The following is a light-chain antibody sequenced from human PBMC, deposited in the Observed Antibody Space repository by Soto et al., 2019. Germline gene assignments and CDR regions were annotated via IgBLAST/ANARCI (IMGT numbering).Light chain of an antibody. CDR1: SSNIGSNT. CDR3: AAWDDSLNGRV. CDR2: SNN. J-gene: IGLJ1*01. Sequence: QSVLTQPPSASGTPGQRVTIPCSGSSSNIGSNTVNWYQQLPGTAPKLLIYSNNQRPSEVPDRFSGSKSGTSASLAISGLQSEDEADYYCAAWDDSLNGRVFGTGTKVTVL. V-gene: IGLV1-44*01.